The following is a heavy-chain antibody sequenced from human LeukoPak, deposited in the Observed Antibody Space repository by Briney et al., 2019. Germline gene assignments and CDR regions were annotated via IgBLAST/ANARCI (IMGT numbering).Heavy chain of an antibody. D-gene: IGHD3-3*01. V-gene: IGHV1-18*01. CDR3: ARSPDGFLEWLYRGYYFDY. CDR2: ISIYTGKT. CDR1: GYTFTNYG. J-gene: IGHJ4*02. Sequence: ASVKVSCKASGYTFTNYGISWVRQAPGQGLEWMGWISIYTGKTYHAQKFQARVTMTTDTSTTTAYMELRSLRSDDTAVYYCARSPDGFLEWLYRGYYFDYWGQGTLVTVSS.